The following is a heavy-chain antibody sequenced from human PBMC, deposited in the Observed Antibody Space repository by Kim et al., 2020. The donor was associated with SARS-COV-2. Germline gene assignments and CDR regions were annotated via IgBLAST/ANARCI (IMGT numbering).Heavy chain of an antibody. J-gene: IGHJ5*02. Sequence: PSLKSRVTISVDKSKNQFSLKLSSVTAADTAVYYCAREIAAAGTGWFDPWGQGTLVTVSS. D-gene: IGHD6-13*01. CDR3: AREIAAAGTGWFDP. V-gene: IGHV4-4*02.